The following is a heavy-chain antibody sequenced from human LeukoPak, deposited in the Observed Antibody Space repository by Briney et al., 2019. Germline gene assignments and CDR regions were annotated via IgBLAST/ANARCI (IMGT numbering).Heavy chain of an antibody. CDR1: GFTFSSYA. J-gene: IGHJ4*02. V-gene: IGHV3-23*01. CDR2: ISGNGGST. Sequence: GSLRLSCAASGFTFSSYAMSWVRQAPGKGLEWVSAISGNGGSTYYADSVKGRFTISRDNSKNTLYLQMNSLRAEDTAVYYCAKGLYYPMYYFDYWGQGTLVTVSS. CDR3: AKGLYYPMYYFDY. D-gene: IGHD3-10*01.